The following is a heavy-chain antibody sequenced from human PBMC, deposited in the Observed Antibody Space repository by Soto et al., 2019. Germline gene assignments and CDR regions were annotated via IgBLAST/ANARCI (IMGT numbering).Heavy chain of an antibody. CDR2: MSYDGTEK. CDR1: GFTFINFA. V-gene: IGHV3-30-3*01. CDR3: ARAVNWNPMNEMDV. Sequence: PGGSLRLSCAASGFTFINFAMHWVRQAPGKGLEWVAFMSYDGTEKYFEDSVKGRFTISRDNAKKTLFLEMNSLRPEDTAVYYCARAVNWNPMNEMDVCGQGTTDTVSS. J-gene: IGHJ6*02. D-gene: IGHD1-1*01.